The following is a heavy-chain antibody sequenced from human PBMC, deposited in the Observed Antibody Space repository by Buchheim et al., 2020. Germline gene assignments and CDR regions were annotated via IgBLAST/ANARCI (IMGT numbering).Heavy chain of an antibody. CDR1: GGSISSYS. CDR3: ARGQQLGNPSYDY. Sequence: QVQLQESGPGLVKPSETLSLTCTVSGGSISSYSWSWIRQPPGKGLEWIGYIYHSGSTYYNPSLKSRVTISVDRSKNQFSLKLSSVTAADTAVYYCARGQQLGNPSYDYWGQGTL. D-gene: IGHD6-13*01. V-gene: IGHV4-59*12. J-gene: IGHJ4*02. CDR2: IYHSGST.